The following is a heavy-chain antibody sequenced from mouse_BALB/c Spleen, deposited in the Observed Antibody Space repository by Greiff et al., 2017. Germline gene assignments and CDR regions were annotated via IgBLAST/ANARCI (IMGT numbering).Heavy chain of an antibody. Sequence: DVHLVESGGGLVQPGGSRKLSCAASGFTFSSFGMHWVRQAPEKGLEWVAYISSGSSTIYYADTVKGRFTISRDNPKNTLFLQMTSLRSEDTAMYYCARSGDYDYWYFDVWGAGTTVTVSS. CDR3: ARSGDYDYWYFDV. CDR1: GFTFSSFG. V-gene: IGHV5-17*02. CDR2: ISSGSSTI. D-gene: IGHD2-4*01. J-gene: IGHJ1*01.